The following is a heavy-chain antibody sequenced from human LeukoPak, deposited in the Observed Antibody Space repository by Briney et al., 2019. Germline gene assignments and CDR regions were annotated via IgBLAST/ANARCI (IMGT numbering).Heavy chain of an antibody. Sequence: GGSLRLSCAASGFTFSSYAMSWVRQAPGKGLEWVSTISDSGSSTYFADSVKGRFAISRDNSKYTLYLQMNSVRAEDTAVYYCAKDLGNSGSSSDWGQGTLVTVSS. J-gene: IGHJ4*02. CDR2: ISDSGSST. D-gene: IGHD1-26*01. V-gene: IGHV3-23*01. CDR1: GFTFSSYA. CDR3: AKDLGNSGSSSD.